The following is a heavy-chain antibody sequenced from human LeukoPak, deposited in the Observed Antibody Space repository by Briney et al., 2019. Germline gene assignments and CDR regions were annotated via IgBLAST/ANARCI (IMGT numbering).Heavy chain of an antibody. V-gene: IGHV4-59*01. CDR1: GGSISSYY. CDR3: ARAIGIDAFDI. J-gene: IGHJ3*02. CDR2: IYYSGST. D-gene: IGHD3-22*01. Sequence: SETLSLTCTVSGGSISSYYWSWIRQPPGKGLEWIGYIYYSGSTNYNPSLKSRVTISVDTSKNQFSLKLSSVTAADTAVYYCARAIGIDAFDIWGQGTMVTVSS.